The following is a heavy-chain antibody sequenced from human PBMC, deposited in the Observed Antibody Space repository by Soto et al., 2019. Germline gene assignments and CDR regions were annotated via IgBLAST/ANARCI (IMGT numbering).Heavy chain of an antibody. V-gene: IGHV4-39*01. D-gene: IGHD2-2*01. J-gene: IGHJ4*02. CDR3: ARQGIVVVPAAMPSFDY. CDR1: GGNIISSSYY. Sequence: PSETMSVTSTVAGGNIISSSYYWGWIKKPPGKGLEWIGSIYYSGSTYYNPSLKSRVTISVDTSKNQFSLKLSSVTAADTAVYYCARQGIVVVPAAMPSFDYWGQGTLVTVSS. CDR2: IYYSGST.